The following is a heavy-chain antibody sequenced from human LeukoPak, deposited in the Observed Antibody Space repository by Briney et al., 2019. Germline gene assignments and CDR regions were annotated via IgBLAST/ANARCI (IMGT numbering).Heavy chain of an antibody. J-gene: IGHJ4*02. CDR2: ISGSGGST. V-gene: IGHV3-23*01. Sequence: GGSLRLSCAASGFTFSSYAMSWVRQAPGKGLEWVSAISGSGGSTYYADSVKGRFTISRDNSKNTLYLQMNSLRAEDTAVYYCAKDGYSGYAIYYFDYWGQGTLVTVSS. CDR1: GFTFSSYA. D-gene: IGHD5-12*01. CDR3: AKDGYSGYAIYYFDY.